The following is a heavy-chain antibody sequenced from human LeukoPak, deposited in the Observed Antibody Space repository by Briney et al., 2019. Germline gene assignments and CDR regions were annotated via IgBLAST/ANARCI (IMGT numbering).Heavy chain of an antibody. V-gene: IGHV3-23*01. CDR2: ISGSGGST. J-gene: IGHJ4*02. CDR3: AKSPPYRWFGES. D-gene: IGHD3-10*01. CDR1: GFTFSSYG. Sequence: AGGSLRLSCAASGFTFSSYGMSWVRQAPGKGLEWVSAISGSGGSTYYADSVKGRFTISRDNSKNTLYLQMNSLRGEDTAVYYCAKSPPYRWFGESWGQGTLVTVSS.